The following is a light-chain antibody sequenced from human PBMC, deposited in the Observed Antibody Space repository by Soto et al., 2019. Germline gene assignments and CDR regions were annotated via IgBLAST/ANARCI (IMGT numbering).Light chain of an antibody. CDR2: GAS. V-gene: IGKV3-15*01. J-gene: IGKJ1*01. Sequence: IVLTQSPANLSVSPGERATLSCRASQSVSSNLAWYQQKPGQAPRLLIYGASTRATGFPARFSGSGSGTEFTLTISSLQSEDFAVYYCQQYAKAPLTFGQGTKVDIK. CDR3: QQYAKAPLT. CDR1: QSVSSN.